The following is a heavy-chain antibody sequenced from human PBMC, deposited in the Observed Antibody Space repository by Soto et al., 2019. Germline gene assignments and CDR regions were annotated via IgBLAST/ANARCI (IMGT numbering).Heavy chain of an antibody. Sequence: QVQLVESGGGVVQPGRCLRLSCAASGFTFSSHGMHWVRQAPGKGLELVAVTSTDGSIEYYVESVKGRFTISRDNSKNTLFLQMNSLRAEDTAMYYCGKEGHCNSLDCRYHFDFWGQGTLVTVSS. V-gene: IGHV3-30*18. J-gene: IGHJ4*02. CDR3: GKEGHCNSLDCRYHFDF. CDR2: TSTDGSIE. D-gene: IGHD2-2*01. CDR1: GFTFSSHG.